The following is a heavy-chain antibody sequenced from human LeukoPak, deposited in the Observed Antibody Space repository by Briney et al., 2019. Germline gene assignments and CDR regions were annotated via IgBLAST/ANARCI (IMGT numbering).Heavy chain of an antibody. Sequence: GGSLRLSCAASGFTFSGYSMNWVRQAPGKGLEWVSSISSTSSYIYYADSVKGRFTISRDNAKNSLYLQMDSLRVEDTAVYYCARVEAWQWLADLDPSPFDYWGQGTLVTVSS. CDR1: GFTFSGYS. V-gene: IGHV3-21*01. CDR2: ISSTSSYI. CDR3: ARVEAWQWLADLDPSPFDY. D-gene: IGHD6-19*01. J-gene: IGHJ4*02.